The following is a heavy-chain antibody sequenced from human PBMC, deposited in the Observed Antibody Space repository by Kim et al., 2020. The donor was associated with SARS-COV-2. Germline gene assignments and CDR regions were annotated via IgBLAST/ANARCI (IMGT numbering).Heavy chain of an antibody. J-gene: IGHJ4*02. D-gene: IGHD3-22*01. V-gene: IGHV3-21*01. CDR3: ARDPVPYYYDSSEDY. Sequence: GGSLRLSCAASGFTFSSYSMNWVRQAPGKGLEWVSSISSSSSYIYYADSVKGRFTISRDNAKNSLYLQMNSLRAEDTAVYYCARDPVPYYYDSSEDYWGQGTLVTVSS. CDR2: ISSSSSYI. CDR1: GFTFSSYS.